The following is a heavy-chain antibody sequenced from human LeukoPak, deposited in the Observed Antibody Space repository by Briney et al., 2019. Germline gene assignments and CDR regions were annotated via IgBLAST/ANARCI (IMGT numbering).Heavy chain of an antibody. V-gene: IGHV1-46*01. CDR1: AYSISSYD. Sequence: ASVKVSCKASAYSISSYDMHWVRQAPGQGLEWMGIINPSGGRTSYARKFQGRVTMTRDTSTSTVYMELSSLKSEDTAVYYCARVAMADAFDIWGQGTMVTVSS. D-gene: IGHD5-18*01. CDR2: INPSGGRT. J-gene: IGHJ3*02. CDR3: ARVAMADAFDI.